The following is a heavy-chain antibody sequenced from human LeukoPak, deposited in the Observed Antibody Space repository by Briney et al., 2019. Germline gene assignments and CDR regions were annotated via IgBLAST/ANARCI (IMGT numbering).Heavy chain of an antibody. D-gene: IGHD3-10*01. CDR3: ATMGSSSHAFDI. CDR1: GGSISSSPYY. V-gene: IGHV4-39*07. J-gene: IGHJ3*02. CDR2: ISYSGST. Sequence: PSETLSLTCTVSGGSISSSPYYWGWIRQSPGKGLEWIGSISYSGSTFYNPSRKSRLTISVDTSKNQFSLKLSSVTAADTAVYYCATMGSSSHAFDIWGQGTMVTVSS.